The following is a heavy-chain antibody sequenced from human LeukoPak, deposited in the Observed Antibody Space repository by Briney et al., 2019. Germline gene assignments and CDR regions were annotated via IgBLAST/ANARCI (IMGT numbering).Heavy chain of an antibody. CDR3: ARDVRVTKGSYWFDP. CDR2: IKQDGSEK. CDR1: GITFSSFW. D-gene: IGHD3-10*01. Sequence: GGSLRLSCAVSGITFSSFWMSWVRQAPGKGLEWVANIKQDGSEKYYVDSVKGRFTISRDNAKNSLYLQMNSLRAEDTAVYYCARDVRVTKGSYWFDPWGQGTLVTVSS. J-gene: IGHJ5*02. V-gene: IGHV3-7*01.